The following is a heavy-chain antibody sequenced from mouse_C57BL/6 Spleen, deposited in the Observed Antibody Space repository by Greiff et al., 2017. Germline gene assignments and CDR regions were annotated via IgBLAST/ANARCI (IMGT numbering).Heavy chain of an antibody. CDR1: GYSITSGYY. V-gene: IGHV3-6*01. CDR2: ISYDGSN. CDR3: AREGDYGGYFDV. Sequence: ESGPGLVKPSQSLSLSCSVTGYSITSGYYWNWIRQFPGNKLEWMGYISYDGSNNYNPSLQNRISITPDTSKNQFFLKLNSVTTEDTATYYCAREGDYGGYFDVWGTGTTVTVSS. J-gene: IGHJ1*03. D-gene: IGHD2-4*01.